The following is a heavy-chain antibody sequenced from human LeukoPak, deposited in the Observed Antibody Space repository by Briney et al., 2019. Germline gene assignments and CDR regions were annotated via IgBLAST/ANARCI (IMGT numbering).Heavy chain of an antibody. D-gene: IGHD6-13*01. CDR2: IYHSGST. CDR1: GYSISSGYY. V-gene: IGHV4-38-2*01. CDR3: APIRGTWYVAY. J-gene: IGHJ4*02. Sequence: SETLSLTCAVSGYSISSGYYWGLIRQPPGKGLECTVNIYHSGSTYYNSSLKSRVTISVDTSKNQFSLNLSSVTAADTALYYCAPIRGTWYVAYWGPGTLVTVSS.